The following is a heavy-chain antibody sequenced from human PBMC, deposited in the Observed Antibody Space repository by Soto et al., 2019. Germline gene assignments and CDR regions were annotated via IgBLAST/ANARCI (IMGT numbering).Heavy chain of an antibody. V-gene: IGHV3-7*01. D-gene: IGHD3-9*01. J-gene: IGHJ4*02. CDR2: IKQDVSEI. CDR3: ARGGLRYFAS. CDR1: GFSFSSYT. Sequence: EVQLVESGGGLVQPGGSLRLSCAASGFSFSSYTMSWVRQAPGKGLEWVANIKQDVSEIYYVDSVEGRFTISRDNAKNSLYLQMNSLRAEDTAVYYCARGGLRYFASWGQGTLVTVSS.